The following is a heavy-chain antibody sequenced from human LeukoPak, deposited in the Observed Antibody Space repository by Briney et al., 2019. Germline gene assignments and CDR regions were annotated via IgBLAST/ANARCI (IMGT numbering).Heavy chain of an antibody. V-gene: IGHV3-74*01. Sequence: GGSLRLSCAASGFGFSVYWMHWVRQAPGKGLVWVAHINEDGTSASHADSVKGRFTISRDNAKNTLCLQMNSLTVEDTAVYYCARVPTNSYGFGQWGQGSLVTVSS. D-gene: IGHD5-18*01. CDR2: INEDGTSA. CDR3: ARVPTNSYGFGQ. CDR1: GFGFSVYW. J-gene: IGHJ4*02.